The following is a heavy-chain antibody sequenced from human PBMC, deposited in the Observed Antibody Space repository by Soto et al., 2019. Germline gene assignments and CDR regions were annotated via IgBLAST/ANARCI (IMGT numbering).Heavy chain of an antibody. V-gene: IGHV3-21*01. CDR1: GFTFSTYX. D-gene: IGHD2-2*02. CDR3: AREYTAXXXAYGLDV. Sequence: GGSLRLSCVGSGFTFSTYXFXWVRQAPGKGLEWVSSISSRSDIYXXXSVKGRFTISRDNAKNSVSLQMNSLRAEDTAVYYCAREYTAXXXAYGLDVWGXGTTVTVSS. CDR2: ISSRSDI. J-gene: IGHJ6*04.